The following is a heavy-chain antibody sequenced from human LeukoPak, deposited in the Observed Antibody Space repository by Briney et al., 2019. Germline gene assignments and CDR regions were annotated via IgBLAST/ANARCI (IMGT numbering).Heavy chain of an antibody. CDR1: GGSISSYY. CDR3: ARGGAVALRHRVPLDY. J-gene: IGHJ4*02. D-gene: IGHD6-19*01. V-gene: IGHV4-59*12. Sequence: PSETLSLTCTVSGGSISSYYWSWIRQPPGKGLEWIGYIYYSGSTNYNPSLKSRVTISVDTSKNQFSLKLSSVTAADTAVYYCARGGAVALRHRVPLDYWGQGTLVTVSS. CDR2: IYYSGST.